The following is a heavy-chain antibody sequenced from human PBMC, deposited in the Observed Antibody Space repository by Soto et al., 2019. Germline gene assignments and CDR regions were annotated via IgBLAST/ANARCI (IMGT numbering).Heavy chain of an antibody. V-gene: IGHV1-69*04. CDR3: ARDRRDGYNSQARFDY. CDR2: IIPILGIA. CDR1: GGTFSSYT. Sequence: EASVKVSCKASGGTFSSYTISWVRQAPGQGLEWMGRIIPILGIANYAQKFQGRVTITADKSTSTAYMELSSLRSEDTAVYYCARDRRDGYNSQARFDYWGQGTLVTVSS. D-gene: IGHD5-12*01. J-gene: IGHJ4*02.